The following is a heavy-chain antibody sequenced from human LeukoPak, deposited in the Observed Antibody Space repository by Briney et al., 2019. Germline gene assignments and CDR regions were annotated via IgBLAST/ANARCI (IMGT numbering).Heavy chain of an antibody. V-gene: IGHV1-69*05. J-gene: IGHJ4*02. CDR1: GGTFSSYA. CDR3: ARGTSLGKDGEYY. Sequence: ASVKVSCKASGGTFSSYAISWVRQAPGQGLEWMGRIIPIFGTANYAQKFQGRVTITTDESTSTAYMELCSLRSEDTAVYYCARGTSLGKDGEYYWGQGTLVTVSS. CDR2: IIPIFGTA. D-gene: IGHD7-27*01.